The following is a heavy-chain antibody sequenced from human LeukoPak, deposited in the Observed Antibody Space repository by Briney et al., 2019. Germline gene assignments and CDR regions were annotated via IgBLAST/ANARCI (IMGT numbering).Heavy chain of an antibody. CDR1: GYSISSGYY. V-gene: IGHV4-38-2*02. J-gene: IGHJ4*02. CDR3: AILAVGAVGTFDY. CDR2: IYHSGST. D-gene: IGHD2-15*01. Sequence: SETLSLTCTVSGYSISSGYYWGWIRQPPGKWLEWIGSIYHSGSTYYNPSLKSRVTISVDTSKNQFSLKLSSVTAADTAVYYCAILAVGAVGTFDYWGQGTLVTVSS.